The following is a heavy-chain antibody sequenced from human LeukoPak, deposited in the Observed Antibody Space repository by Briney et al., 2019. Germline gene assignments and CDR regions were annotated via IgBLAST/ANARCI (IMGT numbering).Heavy chain of an antibody. D-gene: IGHD4-17*01. CDR1: GFTFSSYS. CDR3: ARDMTTVTSYYYYYMDV. CDR2: ISSSSSYI. Sequence: GGSLRLCCAASGFTFSSYSMNWVRQAPGKGLEWVSSISSSSSYIYYADSVKGRFTISRDNAKNSLHLQMNSLRAEDTAVYYCARDMTTVTSYYYYYMDVWGKGTTVTVSS. V-gene: IGHV3-21*01. J-gene: IGHJ6*03.